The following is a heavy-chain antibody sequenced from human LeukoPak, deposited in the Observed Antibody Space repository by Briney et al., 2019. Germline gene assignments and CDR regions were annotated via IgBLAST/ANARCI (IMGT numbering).Heavy chain of an antibody. CDR3: ARDFYASGFYFWFDP. CDR1: GGYTGSHY. Sequence: PSETLSLTCTVSGGYTGSHYWSWIRQSAGKGLEWIGRISPSGTTHYNPSLGSRVTMSVDTSNNYFSLRLSSVTAADTAVYYCARDFYASGFYFWFDPWGQGILVTVSS. CDR2: ISPSGTT. V-gene: IGHV4-4*07. J-gene: IGHJ5*02. D-gene: IGHD2/OR15-2a*01.